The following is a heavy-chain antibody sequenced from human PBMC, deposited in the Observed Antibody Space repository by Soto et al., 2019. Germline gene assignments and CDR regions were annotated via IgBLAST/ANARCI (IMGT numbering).Heavy chain of an antibody. V-gene: IGHV1-2*02. J-gene: IGHJ6*02. D-gene: IGHD3-10*01. Sequence: ASVKVSCKASGYIFTDYYINWVRQAPGQGLEWMGCMNAKSGDTAYAQKFRGRVTIAGDTSITTAYMEISSLRSDDTAIYYCARDVITVARGEGGYGMDVWGQGTTVTVSS. CDR3: ARDVITVARGEGGYGMDV. CDR2: MNAKSGDT. CDR1: GYIFTDYY.